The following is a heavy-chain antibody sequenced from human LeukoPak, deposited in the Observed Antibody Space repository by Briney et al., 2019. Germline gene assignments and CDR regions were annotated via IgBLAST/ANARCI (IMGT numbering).Heavy chain of an antibody. CDR1: GGSFSGYY. CDR3: ARLNMVRGVNYFDY. CDR2: INHSGST. Sequence: SETLSLTCAVYGGSFSGYYWSWIRQPPGKGLEWIGEINHSGSTNYNPSLKSRVTISVDTSKNQFSLKLSSVTAADTAVYYCARLNMVRGVNYFDYWGQGTLVTVSS. D-gene: IGHD3-10*01. J-gene: IGHJ4*02. V-gene: IGHV4-34*01.